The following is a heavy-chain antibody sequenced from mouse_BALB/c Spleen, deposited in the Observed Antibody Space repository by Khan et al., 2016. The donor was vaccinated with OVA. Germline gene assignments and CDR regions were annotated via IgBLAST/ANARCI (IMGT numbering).Heavy chain of an antibody. D-gene: IGHD2-4*01. J-gene: IGHJ1*01. CDR1: GFTFSDFG. Sequence: EVELVESGGGLVQPGGSRTLSCAASGFTFSDFGMHWVRQALEKGLEWVAYISSGSATIYYAATLKGRFTISRDNPKNTLFLQMTSLRSEDTAMYYCARSVITAWYFDVWGAGTTVTVSS. V-gene: IGHV5-17*02. CDR2: ISSGSATI. CDR3: ARSVITAWYFDV.